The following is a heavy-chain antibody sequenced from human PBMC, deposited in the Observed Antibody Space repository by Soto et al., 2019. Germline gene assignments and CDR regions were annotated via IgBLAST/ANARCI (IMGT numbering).Heavy chain of an antibody. CDR3: ARDGDIVVVVAGMDV. CDR2: ISSSSSYI. CDR1: GFTFSSYS. V-gene: IGHV3-21*01. J-gene: IGHJ6*02. Sequence: GGSLRLSCAASGFTFSSYSMNWVRQAPGKGLEWVSSISSSSSYIYYADSVKGRFTISRDNAKNSLYLQMNSLRAEDTAVYYCARDGDIVVVVAGMDVWGQGTTVTVSS. D-gene: IGHD2-15*01.